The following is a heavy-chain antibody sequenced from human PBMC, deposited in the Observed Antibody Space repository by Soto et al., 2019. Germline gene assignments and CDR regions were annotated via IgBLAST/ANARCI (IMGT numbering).Heavy chain of an antibody. CDR2: ISGSGGST. CDR3: AKGGYYYGSGSYWDY. V-gene: IGHV3-23*01. Sequence: GGSLRLSCAASGFTFSSYAMSWVRQAPGKGLEWVSAISGSGGSTYYADSVKGRFTISRDNSKNTLYLQMNSLRAEDTAVYYCAKGGYYYGSGSYWDYWGQGTLVTVSS. J-gene: IGHJ4*02. CDR1: GFTFSSYA. D-gene: IGHD3-10*01.